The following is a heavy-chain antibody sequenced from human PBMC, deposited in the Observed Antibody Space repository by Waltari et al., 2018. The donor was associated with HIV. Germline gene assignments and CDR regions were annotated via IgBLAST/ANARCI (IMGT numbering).Heavy chain of an antibody. D-gene: IGHD5-18*01. CDR3: ASASRDTAMGAFDI. CDR2: IIPIFGSP. V-gene: IGHV1-69*01. Sequence: QVQPVQSGAEVNKPGSSVKVSSKASGGTSSHCAINWVRQAPGQGLEWMGGIIPIFGSPNYAQKFQGRVTITADESTSTVYMKLSSLRSEDTAVYYCASASRDTAMGAFDIWGQGTMVTVSS. J-gene: IGHJ3*02. CDR1: GGTSSHCA.